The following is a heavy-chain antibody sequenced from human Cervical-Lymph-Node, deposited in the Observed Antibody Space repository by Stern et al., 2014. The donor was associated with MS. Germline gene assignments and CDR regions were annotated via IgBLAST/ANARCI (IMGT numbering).Heavy chain of an antibody. Sequence: HVQFVHSWAEVITPWSSVKVSCKASGGTFSKFPSSWVRQAPGQGLEWMGGIFPVFGTPTYAQEFRGRVTITADVSTSTVYMELSSLRSDDTAVYYCALSSETSDRWYSLGYDLWGQGTLVTVSS. D-gene: IGHD6-13*01. CDR2: IFPVFGTP. CDR1: GGTFSKFP. CDR3: ALSSETSDRWYSLGYDL. V-gene: IGHV1-69*12. J-gene: IGHJ5*02.